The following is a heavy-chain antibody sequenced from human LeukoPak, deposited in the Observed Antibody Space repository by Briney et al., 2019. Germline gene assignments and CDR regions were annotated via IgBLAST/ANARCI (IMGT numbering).Heavy chain of an antibody. Sequence: ASVKVSCKTSGYTFTYFGITWVRQAPGQGLEWMGWINPYSGDTNYAQKFQGGVTMTRDTSISTAYMELSSLKSDDTAVYYCARVAMSGIGSDDFWGQGTLVTASS. V-gene: IGHV1-2*02. CDR3: ARVAMSGIGSDDF. J-gene: IGHJ4*02. CDR2: INPYSGDT. D-gene: IGHD1-26*01. CDR1: GYTFTYFG.